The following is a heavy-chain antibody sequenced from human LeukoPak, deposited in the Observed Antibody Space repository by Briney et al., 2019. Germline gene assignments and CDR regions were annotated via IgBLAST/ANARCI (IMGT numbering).Heavy chain of an antibody. D-gene: IGHD3-16*01. CDR3: ARGGGLDV. CDR2: FGPGSGNT. V-gene: IGHV3-23*01. J-gene: IGHJ6*02. CDR1: GFTFTNFA. Sequence: GGSLRLSCAASGFTFTNFAMNWVRQAPGRGLEWVSTFGPGSGNTYYLGSVKGRFTISRDNAKNSLYLQMSNLRAEDTAVYFCARGGGLDVWGQGATVTVSS.